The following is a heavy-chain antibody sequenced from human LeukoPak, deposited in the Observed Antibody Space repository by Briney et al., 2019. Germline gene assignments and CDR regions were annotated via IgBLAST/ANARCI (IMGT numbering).Heavy chain of an antibody. CDR2: INGGGDYT. Sequence: GGSLRLSCAASGFTFSNYAMSWVRQAPGKGLEWVSAINGGGDYTYYADSVKGRFTISRDNSKNTLYLQMNSLRAEDTAVYYCANFETDQLLSNDYWGQGTLVTVSS. D-gene: IGHD2-2*01. CDR1: GFTFSNYA. V-gene: IGHV3-23*01. J-gene: IGHJ4*02. CDR3: ANFETDQLLSNDY.